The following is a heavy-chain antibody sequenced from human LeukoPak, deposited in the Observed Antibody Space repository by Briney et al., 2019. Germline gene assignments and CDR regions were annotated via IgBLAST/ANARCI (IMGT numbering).Heavy chain of an antibody. CDR2: IYTSGST. CDR1: GGSISSYY. V-gene: IGHV4-4*09. J-gene: IGHJ5*02. D-gene: IGHD2-2*02. CDR3: ARRGYYGYCSSTSCYSRFDP. Sequence: PSETLSLTCTVSGGSISSYYWSWIRQPPGKGLEWIGYIYTSGSTNYNPSLKSRVTISVDTSKNQFSLKLSSVTAADTAVYYCARRGYYGYCSSTSCYSRFDPWGQGTLVTVSS.